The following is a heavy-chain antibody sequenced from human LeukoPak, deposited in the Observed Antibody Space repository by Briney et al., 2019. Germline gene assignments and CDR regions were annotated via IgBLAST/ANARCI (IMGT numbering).Heavy chain of an antibody. D-gene: IGHD1-26*01. CDR2: IYSGGNT. CDR3: ARDVGFIVGATPGAFDI. CDR1: GFTVSSKY. V-gene: IGHV3-66*01. J-gene: IGHJ3*02. Sequence: HPGGSLRLSCAASGFTVSSKYMTWVRQVPGKGLEWVSVIYSGGNTYYSDSVEGRFTISRENTKNTLYLQMNSLRADDTAVYYCARDVGFIVGATPGAFDIWGQGTMVTVSS.